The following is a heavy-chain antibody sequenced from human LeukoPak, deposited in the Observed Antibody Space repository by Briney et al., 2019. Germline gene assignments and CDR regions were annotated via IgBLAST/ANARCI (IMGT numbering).Heavy chain of an antibody. D-gene: IGHD1-26*01. V-gene: IGHV3-48*01. CDR3: ARDPLYSEVGASDDAFDI. J-gene: IGHJ3*02. CDR1: GFTFGSHS. Sequence: GGSLRLSCAASGFTFGSHSMTWVRQAPGKGLEWVSYISAGSTTIYYTDSVKGRFTISRDNAKNSLFLQMNSLRAEDTAVYYCARDPLYSEVGASDDAFDIWGQGTMVTVSS. CDR2: ISAGSTTI.